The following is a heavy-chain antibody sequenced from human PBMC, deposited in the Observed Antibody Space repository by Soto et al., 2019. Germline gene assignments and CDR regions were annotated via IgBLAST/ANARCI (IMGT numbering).Heavy chain of an antibody. D-gene: IGHD3-3*01. CDR3: ARDKLDDFYGMDV. CDR1: GFTFSSYE. J-gene: IGHJ6*02. CDR2: ISSSGSTI. V-gene: IGHV3-48*03. Sequence: GGSLRLSCAASGFTFSSYEMNWVRQAPGKGLEWVSYISSSGSTIYYADSVKGRFTIPRDNAKNSLYLQMNSLRAEDTAVYYCARDKLDDFYGMDVWGQGTTVTVSS.